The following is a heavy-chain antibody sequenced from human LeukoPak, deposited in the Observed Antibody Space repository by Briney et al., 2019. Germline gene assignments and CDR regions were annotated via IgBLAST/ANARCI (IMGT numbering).Heavy chain of an antibody. Sequence: ASVKVSCKASGYTFTSYYMHWVRQAPGQGLEWMGIINPSGGSTSYAQKFQGRVTMTEDTSTDTAYMELSSLRSEDTAVYYCATDLRFYDGGDYWGQGTLVTVSS. J-gene: IGHJ4*02. D-gene: IGHD2/OR15-2a*01. CDR3: ATDLRFYDGGDY. CDR2: INPSGGST. CDR1: GYTFTSYY. V-gene: IGHV1-46*01.